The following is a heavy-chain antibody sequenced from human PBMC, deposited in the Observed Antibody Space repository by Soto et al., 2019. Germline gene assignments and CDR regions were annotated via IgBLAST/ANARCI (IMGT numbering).Heavy chain of an antibody. CDR3: ARGGRDYVYYYYYYMDV. CDR1: GGSISSYY. D-gene: IGHD4-17*01. J-gene: IGHJ6*03. Sequence: QVQLQESGPGLVKPSETLSLTCTVSGGSISSYYWSWIRQPPGEGLEWIGYIYYSGSTNYNPSLKSRVTISVDTSKNQFSLKLSSVTAADTAVYYCARGGRDYVYYYYYYMDVWGKGTTVTVSS. CDR2: IYYSGST. V-gene: IGHV4-59*01.